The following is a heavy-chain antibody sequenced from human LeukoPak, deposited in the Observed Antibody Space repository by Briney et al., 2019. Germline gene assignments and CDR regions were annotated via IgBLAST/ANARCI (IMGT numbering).Heavy chain of an antibody. CDR1: GGSIRASSYS. CDR2: IYASGST. Sequence: PSETLSLTCTFSGGSIRASSYSWGWIRQPPGKGLEWIGHIYASGSTNYSPSLKSRVTMSVDTSKKQFSLKLTSVTAADTAVYYCARHGPGASLSGYYRIQNWFDSWGQGTLVIVSS. D-gene: IGHD3-3*01. CDR3: ARHGPGASLSGYYRIQNWFDS. J-gene: IGHJ5*01. V-gene: IGHV4-61*05.